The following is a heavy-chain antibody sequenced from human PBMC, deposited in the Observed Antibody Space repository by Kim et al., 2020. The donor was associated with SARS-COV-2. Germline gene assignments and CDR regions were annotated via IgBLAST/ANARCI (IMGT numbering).Heavy chain of an antibody. J-gene: IGHJ4*02. D-gene: IGHD3-9*01. V-gene: IGHV1-24*01. Sequence: ASVKVSCKVSGYTLTELSMHWVRQAPGKGLEWMGGFDPEDGETIYAQKFQGRVTMTEDTSTDTAYMELSSLRSEDTAVYYCATDRAHYFRDILTGYKYWGQGTLVTVSS. CDR2: FDPEDGET. CDR3: ATDRAHYFRDILTGYKY. CDR1: GYTLTELS.